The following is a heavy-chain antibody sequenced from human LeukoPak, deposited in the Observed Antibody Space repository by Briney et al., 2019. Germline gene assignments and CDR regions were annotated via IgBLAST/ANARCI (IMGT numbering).Heavy chain of an antibody. CDR3: AKDSYDRSGYYYYYFAY. CDR2: ISYDGSNK. Sequence: VGSLRLFCAASGFTFSSSGMHWVRQAPGKGLEWVAVISYDGSNKYYADSVKGRFTISRDNSKNTLYQQMNSLRAGDTAVYYCAKDSYDRSGYYYYYFAYWGQGTQVTVSS. D-gene: IGHD3-22*01. J-gene: IGHJ4*02. V-gene: IGHV3-30*18. CDR1: GFTFSSSG.